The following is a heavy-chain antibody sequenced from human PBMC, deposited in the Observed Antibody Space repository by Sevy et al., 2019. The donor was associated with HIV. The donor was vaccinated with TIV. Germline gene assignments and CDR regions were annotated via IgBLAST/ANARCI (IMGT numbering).Heavy chain of an antibody. CDR1: GGSISSGGYY. CDR3: ARGVAAVVNWFDP. Sequence: LSLTCTVSGGSISSGGYYWSWIRQHPGKGLEWIGYIYYSGSTYYNPSLKSRVTISVDTSKNQFSLKLSSVTAADTAVYYCARGVAAVVNWFDPWGQGTLVTVSS. J-gene: IGHJ5*02. V-gene: IGHV4-31*03. CDR2: IYYSGST. D-gene: IGHD6-13*01.